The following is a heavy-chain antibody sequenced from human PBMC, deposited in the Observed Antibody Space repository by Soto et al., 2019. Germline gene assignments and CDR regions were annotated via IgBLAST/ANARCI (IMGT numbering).Heavy chain of an antibody. D-gene: IGHD4-17*01. CDR1: GYTFTGYY. J-gene: IGHJ4*02. Sequence: DSVKVSCNASGYTFTGYYMHWVRQAPGQGLEWMGWINPNSGGTNYAQKFQGWVTMTRDTSISTAYMELSRLRSDDTAVYYCARAYGDYFDYWGQGTRVTVSS. CDR2: INPNSGGT. V-gene: IGHV1-2*04. CDR3: ARAYGDYFDY.